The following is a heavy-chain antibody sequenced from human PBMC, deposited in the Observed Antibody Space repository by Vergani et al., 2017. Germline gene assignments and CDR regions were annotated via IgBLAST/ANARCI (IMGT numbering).Heavy chain of an antibody. CDR1: GGTFSSYA. CDR3: ARRGTYMDYDGSGYGD. CDR2: IIPIFGTA. J-gene: IGHJ4*02. V-gene: IGHV1-69*01. Sequence: QVQLVQSGAEVKKPGSSVKVSCKASGGTFSSYAISWVRQAPGQGLEWMGGIIPIFGTANYAQKVQGRVTITADDATSTAYMELSSLRSEDTAVYYCARRGTYMDYDGSGYGDWGQGTLVTVSS. D-gene: IGHD3-22*01.